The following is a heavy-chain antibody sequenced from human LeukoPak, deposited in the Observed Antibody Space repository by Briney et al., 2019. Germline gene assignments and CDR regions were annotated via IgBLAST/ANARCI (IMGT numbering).Heavy chain of an antibody. CDR1: GFTFSSYS. J-gene: IGHJ6*02. Sequence: PGGSLRLSCAASGFTFSSYSMNWVRQAPGKGLEWVSSISSSSSYIYYADSVKGRFTISRDNAKNSLYLQMNSLRAEDTAVYYCARDLRITIFCYGMDVWGQGTTVTVSS. CDR3: ARDLRITIFCYGMDV. V-gene: IGHV3-21*01. D-gene: IGHD3-3*01. CDR2: ISSSSSYI.